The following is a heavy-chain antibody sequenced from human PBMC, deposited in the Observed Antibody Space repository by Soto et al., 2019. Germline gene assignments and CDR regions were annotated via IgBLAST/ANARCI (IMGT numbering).Heavy chain of an antibody. J-gene: IGHJ5*02. CDR3: ARDQVATIYNWFNP. CDR1: GFTFSSYA. V-gene: IGHV3-30-3*01. CDR2: ISYDGSNK. D-gene: IGHD5-12*01. Sequence: QVQLVESGGGVVQPGRSLRLSCAASGFTFSSYAMHWVRQAPGKGLEWVAVISYDGSNKYYADSVKGRFTISRDNSKNTLYLQMNSLRAEDTAVYYCARDQVATIYNWFNPWGQGTLVTVSS.